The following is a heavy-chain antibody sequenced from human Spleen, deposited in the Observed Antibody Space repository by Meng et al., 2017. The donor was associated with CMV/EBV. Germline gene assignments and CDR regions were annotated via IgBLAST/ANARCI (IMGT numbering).Heavy chain of an antibody. D-gene: IGHD2-2*01. CDR2: INQDGSEK. CDR3: ARVGYCSSTSCYFDY. CDR1: GFTFSSYW. V-gene: IGHV3-7*01. Sequence: GESLKISCAASGFTFSSYWIRWVRQAPGKGLEWVTNINQDGSEKNYVDSVKGRFTISRDNAKNSLYLQINILRAEDTTVYYCARVGYCSSTSCYFDYWGQGTLVTVSS. J-gene: IGHJ4*02.